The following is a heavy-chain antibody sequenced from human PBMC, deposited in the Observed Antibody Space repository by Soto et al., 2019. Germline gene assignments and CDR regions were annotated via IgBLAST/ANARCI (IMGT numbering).Heavy chain of an antibody. V-gene: IGHV3-23*01. CDR1: GFPFSRYA. D-gene: IGHD3-22*01. Sequence: EVQLLESGGGLVQPGGSLRLSCAASGFPFSRYAMSWVRQAPGKGLKWVSIISGSGGDTHYADSVEGRFTISRDNSKNTLYLQMTSLRAEDTAVYYCARGGSGYTWFNEFWGQGTLVTVSS. CDR3: ARGGSGYTWFNEF. J-gene: IGHJ4*02. CDR2: ISGSGGDT.